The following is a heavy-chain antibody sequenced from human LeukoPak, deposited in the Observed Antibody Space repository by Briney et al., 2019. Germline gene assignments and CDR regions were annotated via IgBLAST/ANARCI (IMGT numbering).Heavy chain of an antibody. CDR2: IDWDDDK. CDR1: GFSLSTSGMC. V-gene: IGHV2-70*11. D-gene: IGHD3-10*01. Sequence: ESGPTLVKPTQTLTLTCTFSGFSLSTSGMCVSWIRQPPGKALEWLARIDWDDDKYYSTSLKTRLTISKDTSKNQVVLTMTNMDPVDTATYYCARTDVWFGELRTFDYWGQGTLVTVSS. CDR3: ARTDVWFGELRTFDY. J-gene: IGHJ4*02.